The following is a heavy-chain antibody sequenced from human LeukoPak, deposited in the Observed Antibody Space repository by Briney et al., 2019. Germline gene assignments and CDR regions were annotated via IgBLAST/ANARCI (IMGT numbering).Heavy chain of an antibody. CDR3: ARHVSGSAMMHYFDY. V-gene: IGHV4-39*01. J-gene: IGHJ4*02. Sequence: SETLSLTCNVSGAFIRSGRNYWGWIRQSPGKGLEWIGSIYYSGSSSYNPSLQSRASISVDTSKNHISLKVFSLTAADTALYYCARHVSGSAMMHYFDYWGQGNLVTVSS. D-gene: IGHD5-18*01. CDR2: IYYSGSS. CDR1: GAFIRSGRNY.